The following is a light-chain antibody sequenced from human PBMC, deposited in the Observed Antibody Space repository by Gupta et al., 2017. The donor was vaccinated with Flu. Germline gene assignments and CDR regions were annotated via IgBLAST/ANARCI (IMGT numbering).Light chain of an antibody. J-gene: IGKJ3*01. Sequence: DIVMTQSPLSLPVTPGEPASISCRSSQSLLHSNGYNYLDWYLQKPGQSPQLLIYLGSNRASGVPDRFSGSGSGTDFTLKISRVEAEDVWVYYCMQALQTHLFTFGPGTRVDIK. V-gene: IGKV2-28*01. CDR1: QSLLHSNGYNY. CDR3: MQALQTHLFT. CDR2: LGS.